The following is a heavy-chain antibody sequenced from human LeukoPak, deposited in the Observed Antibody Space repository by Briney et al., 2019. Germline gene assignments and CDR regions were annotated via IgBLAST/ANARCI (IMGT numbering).Heavy chain of an antibody. J-gene: IGHJ4*02. CDR3: AKAVVVRGYFDY. Sequence: SETLSLTCTVSGGSISSSSYYWGWIRQPPGKGLEWIGSIYYSGSTYYNPSLKSRVTISVDRSKNQFSLKLSSVTAEDTAVYYCAKAVVVRGYFDYWGQGTLVTVSS. V-gene: IGHV4-39*07. CDR1: GGSISSSSYY. D-gene: IGHD3-10*01. CDR2: IYYSGST.